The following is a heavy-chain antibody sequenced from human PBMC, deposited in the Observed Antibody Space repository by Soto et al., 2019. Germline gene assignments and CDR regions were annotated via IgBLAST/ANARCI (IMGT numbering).Heavy chain of an antibody. CDR2: INHSGNT. CDR3: ARGVENSSAWPLDY. Sequence: PSETLSLTCAVYGGSFSGYYWSWIRQPPGKGLEWIGEINHSGNTNRNPSLESRVTISVDTSKKQFSLNLKSVSAADTAVYYCARGVENSSAWPLDYWGQGKLVTVSS. V-gene: IGHV4-34*01. D-gene: IGHD6-19*01. J-gene: IGHJ4*02. CDR1: GGSFSGYY.